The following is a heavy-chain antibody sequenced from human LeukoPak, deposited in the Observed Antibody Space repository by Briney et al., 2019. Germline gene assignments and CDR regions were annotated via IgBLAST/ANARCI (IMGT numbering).Heavy chain of an antibody. CDR1: GFTFSSYA. CDR3: AKDQQVLVVVAATDY. J-gene: IGHJ4*02. V-gene: IGHV3-23*01. D-gene: IGHD2-15*01. Sequence: GGSLRLSCAASGFTFSSYAMSWVRQAPGKGLEWVSAISGSGGSTYYADSVKGRFTISRDNSKNTLYLQMNSLRAEDTAVYYCAKDQQVLVVVAATDYWGQGTLVTVSS. CDR2: ISGSGGST.